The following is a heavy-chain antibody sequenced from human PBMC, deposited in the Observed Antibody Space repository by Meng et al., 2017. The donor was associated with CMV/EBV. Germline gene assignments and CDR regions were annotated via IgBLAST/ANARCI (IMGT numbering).Heavy chain of an antibody. V-gene: IGHV1-2*02. J-gene: IGHJ6*02. CDR1: GYTFTGYY. CDR3: ARAYVSQWVYYYYGMDV. CDR2: INPNSGGT. Sequence: ASAKVSCKASGYTFTGYYMHWVRQAPGQGLEWRGWINPNSGGTNYAQKFQGRVTMTRDTSISTAYMELSRLRSDDTAVYYCARAYVSQWVYYYYGMDVWGQGTTVTVSS. D-gene: IGHD1-26*01.